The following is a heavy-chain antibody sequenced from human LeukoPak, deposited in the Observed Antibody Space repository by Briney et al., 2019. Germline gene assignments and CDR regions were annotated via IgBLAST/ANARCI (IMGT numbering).Heavy chain of an antibody. V-gene: IGHV3-30-3*01. Sequence: GGSLRLSCAASGFSFSTNWMNWVRQAPGKGLEWVAVISYDGSNKYYADSVKGRFTISRDNSKNTLYLQMNSLRAEDTAVYYCARPLVAATTYYFDYWGQGTLVTVSS. CDR3: ARPLVAATTYYFDY. J-gene: IGHJ4*02. CDR2: ISYDGSNK. CDR1: GFSFSTNW. D-gene: IGHD2-15*01.